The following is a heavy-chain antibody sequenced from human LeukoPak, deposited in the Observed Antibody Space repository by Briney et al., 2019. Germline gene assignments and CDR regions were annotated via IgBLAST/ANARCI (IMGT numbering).Heavy chain of an antibody. CDR1: GYTFTSYG. CDR3: ARYYYGSGSYYNRLDY. CDR2: ISAYNGNT. Sequence: ASVKVSCKASGYTFTSYGISWVRQAPGQGLEWMGCISAYNGNTNYAQKIQGRVTMTTDTSTSTAYMELRSLRSDDTAVYYCARYYYGSGSYYNRLDYWGQGTLVTVSS. V-gene: IGHV1-18*01. D-gene: IGHD3-10*01. J-gene: IGHJ4*02.